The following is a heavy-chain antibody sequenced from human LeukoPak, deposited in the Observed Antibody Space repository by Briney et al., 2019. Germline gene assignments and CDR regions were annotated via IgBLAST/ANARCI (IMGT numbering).Heavy chain of an antibody. CDR2: IIPIFGIA. Sequence: SVKVSCKASGGTFSSYAISWVRQAPGQGLEWMGRIIPIFGIANYAQKFQGRVTITADKSTSTAYMEPSSLRSEDTAVYFCARDWYYDSSGYYHGPDYWGQGTLVTVSS. J-gene: IGHJ4*02. D-gene: IGHD3-22*01. V-gene: IGHV1-69*04. CDR3: ARDWYYDSSGYYHGPDY. CDR1: GGTFSSYA.